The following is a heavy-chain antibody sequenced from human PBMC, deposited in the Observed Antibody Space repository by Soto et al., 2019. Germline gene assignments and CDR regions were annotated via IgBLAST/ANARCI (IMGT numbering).Heavy chain of an antibody. V-gene: IGHV4-30-4*02. CDR2: IYYSGST. Sequence: SETLSLTCTVSGGSISRGDYYWSWIRRPPGKGLEWIGYIYYSGSTYYNPSLKSRVTISVDTSKNQFSLKLSSVTASDTAVYYCASYIQGGIGRGYWGQRHLVTVSS. CDR1: GGSISRGDYY. J-gene: IGHJ4*02. CDR3: ASYIQGGIGRGY. D-gene: IGHD6-13*01.